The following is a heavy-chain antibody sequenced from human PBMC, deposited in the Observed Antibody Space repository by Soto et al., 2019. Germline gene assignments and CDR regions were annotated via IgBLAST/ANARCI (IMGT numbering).Heavy chain of an antibody. CDR2: ISAYNGNT. Sequence: RASVKVSCKASGYTFTSYGISWVRQAPGQGLEWMGWISAYNGNTNYAQKLQGRVTMTTDTSTSTAYMELRSLRSDDTAVYYCARSHSYGYSVGMDVWGQGTTVTVSS. CDR3: ARSHSYGYSVGMDV. CDR1: GYTFTSYG. J-gene: IGHJ6*02. D-gene: IGHD5-18*01. V-gene: IGHV1-18*04.